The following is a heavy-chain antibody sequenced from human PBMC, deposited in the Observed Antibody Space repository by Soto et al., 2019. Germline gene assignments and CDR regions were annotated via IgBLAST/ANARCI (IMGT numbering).Heavy chain of an antibody. J-gene: IGHJ6*02. CDR1: GGSSSSCSYY. CDR3: ARSGDFWSGYPLYYYYGMDV. CDR2: IFYSGST. Sequence: SESLSLTCTVSGGSSSSCSYYWGWIRQPPGKTLEWIGSIFYSGSTYYNPSLKSRVTISVDTSKNQFSLKLSSVTAADTAVYYCARSGDFWSGYPLYYYYGMDVRGQGTTVTVSS. V-gene: IGHV4-39*07. D-gene: IGHD3-3*01.